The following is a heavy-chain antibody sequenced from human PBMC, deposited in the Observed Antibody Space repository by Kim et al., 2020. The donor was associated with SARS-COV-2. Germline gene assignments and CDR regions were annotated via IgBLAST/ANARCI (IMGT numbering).Heavy chain of an antibody. CDR3: AKLRGYSYGHRDFDY. D-gene: IGHD5-18*01. V-gene: IGHV1-69*13. J-gene: IGHJ4*02. CDR2: IIPIFGTA. CDR1: GGTFSSYA. Sequence: SVKVSCKASGGTFSSYAISWVRQAPGQGLEWMRGIIPIFGTANYAQKFQGRVTITADESTSTAYMELSSLRSEDTAVYYCAKLRGYSYGHRDFDYWGQGTLVTVSS.